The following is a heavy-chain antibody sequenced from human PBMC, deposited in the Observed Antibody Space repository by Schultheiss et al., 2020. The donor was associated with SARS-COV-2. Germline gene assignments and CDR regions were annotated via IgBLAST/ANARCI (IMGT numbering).Heavy chain of an antibody. V-gene: IGHV4-4*02. D-gene: IGHD6-19*01. CDR2: IYHSGST. CDR1: GDSISSTTNW. Sequence: SETLSLTCTVSGDSISSTTNWWSWVRQPPGKGLEWIGEIYHSGSTNYNPSLKSRVTISVDKSKNQLSLRLSSVTAADTAVYYCARMGGQWLAYYYFDFWGQGTLVTVSS. CDR3: ARMGGQWLAYYYFDF. J-gene: IGHJ4*02.